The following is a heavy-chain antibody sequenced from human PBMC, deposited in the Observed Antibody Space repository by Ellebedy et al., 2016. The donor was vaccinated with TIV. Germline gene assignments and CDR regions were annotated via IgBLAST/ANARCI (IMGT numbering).Heavy chain of an antibody. D-gene: IGHD4/OR15-4a*01. V-gene: IGHV3-7*01. CDR2: IKQDGSEK. Sequence: GESLKISXAASGFTFSSYWMSWVRQAPEKGLEWVANIKQDGSEKYYVDSVKGRFTISRDNAKNSLYLQMNSLRAEDTAVYYCARGAKVPEGAFDIWGQGTMVTVSS. J-gene: IGHJ3*02. CDR1: GFTFSSYW. CDR3: ARGAKVPEGAFDI.